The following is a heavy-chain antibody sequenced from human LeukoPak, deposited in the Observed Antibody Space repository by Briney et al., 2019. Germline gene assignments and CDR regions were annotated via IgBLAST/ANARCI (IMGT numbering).Heavy chain of an antibody. CDR3: VRPDDNSFDF. CDR1: GGSLSSSSYY. D-gene: IGHD3-9*01. Sequence: SETLSLTCSVSGGSLSSSSYYWGWLRQPPGRGLEWIGNIYETGSTNYNPSLKSRVTISVDTSKNQFSLKLSSVTAADTAVYYCVRPDDNSFDFWGQGTMVTVSS. J-gene: IGHJ3*01. CDR2: IYETGST. V-gene: IGHV4-39*01.